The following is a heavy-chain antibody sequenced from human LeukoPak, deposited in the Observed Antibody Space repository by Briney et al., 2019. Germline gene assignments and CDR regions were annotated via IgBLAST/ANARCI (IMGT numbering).Heavy chain of an antibody. CDR2: IKKDGSEK. CDR3: TTDTWYSAGH. J-gene: IGHJ4*02. D-gene: IGHD2-15*01. Sequence: GGSLRLSCTASGFIFSGSWMAWIRQAPGKGLEWVAIIKKDGSEKYYVDSMKGRFTISRDNAKNSLFLQMSSLRAEDTAIYYCTTDTWYSAGHWGQGTLVTVSS. V-gene: IGHV3-7*03. CDR1: GFIFSGSW.